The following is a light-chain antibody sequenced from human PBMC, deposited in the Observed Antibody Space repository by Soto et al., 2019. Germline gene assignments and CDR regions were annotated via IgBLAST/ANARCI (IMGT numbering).Light chain of an antibody. Sequence: QSVLTQPASVSGSPGKSITISCTGTSSDVGGYNYVSWYQQHPGKAPKLMIYEVSNRPSGVSNRFSGSKSGNTASLTISGLQAEDEADYYCSSYTSSSKVFGTGTKVTVL. CDR2: EVS. J-gene: IGLJ1*01. CDR3: SSYTSSSKV. V-gene: IGLV2-14*01. CDR1: SSDVGGYNY.